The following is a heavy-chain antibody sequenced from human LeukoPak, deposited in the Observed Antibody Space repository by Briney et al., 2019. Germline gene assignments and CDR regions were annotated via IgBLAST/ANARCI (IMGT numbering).Heavy chain of an antibody. CDR3: ARPVLRYFDWLPNGMDV. Sequence: SETLSLTCTVSGRSISSSSYYWGWIRQPPGKGLEWIGSIYYSGSTYYNPSLKSRVTISVDTSKNQFSLKLSAVTAADTAVYSCARPVLRYFDWLPNGMDVWGQGTTVTVSS. J-gene: IGHJ6*02. CDR2: IYYSGST. V-gene: IGHV4-39*01. CDR1: GRSISSSSYY. D-gene: IGHD3-9*01.